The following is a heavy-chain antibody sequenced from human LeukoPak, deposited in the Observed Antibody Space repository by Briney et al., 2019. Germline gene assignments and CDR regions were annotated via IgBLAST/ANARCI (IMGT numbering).Heavy chain of an antibody. CDR3: ARLQSSSYGHNYFDY. CDR1: GYTFTSYW. CDR2: IYPGDSDT. J-gene: IGHJ4*02. V-gene: IGHV5-51*01. Sequence: GESLKISCKGSGYTFTSYWIGWVRQVPGEGLEGMGVIYPGDSDTRHSPSFKGQVTISADQSLSPAYLQWSSLQASDTAMYYCARLQSSSYGHNYFDYWGQGTLVTVSS. D-gene: IGHD5-18*01.